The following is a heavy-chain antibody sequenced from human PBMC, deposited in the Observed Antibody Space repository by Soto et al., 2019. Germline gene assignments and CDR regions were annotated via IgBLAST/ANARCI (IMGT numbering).Heavy chain of an antibody. CDR1: GFTFSSYD. J-gene: IGHJ5*02. D-gene: IGHD3-3*01. Sequence: GGSLRLSCAASGFTFSSYDMHWVRQATGKGLEWVSAIGTAGDTYYPGSVKGRFTISRENAKNSLYLQMNSLRAGDTAVYYCARGRSYYDFWSGYNWFDPWGQGTLVTVSS. V-gene: IGHV3-13*01. CDR3: ARGRSYYDFWSGYNWFDP. CDR2: IGTAGDT.